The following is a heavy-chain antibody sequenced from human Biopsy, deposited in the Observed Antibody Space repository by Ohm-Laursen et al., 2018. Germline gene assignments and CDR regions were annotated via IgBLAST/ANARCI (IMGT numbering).Heavy chain of an antibody. J-gene: IGHJ5*02. Sequence: SSVKVSCKASGYTFTGYHVHWVRQAPGQGLEWMGWINAMFGTAKYAQRFQGRVTITADKSTSTADMELSSLRSDDTAVYYCARSFGVVINFEHNWFDPWGQGTLVTVSS. CDR1: GYTFTGYH. V-gene: IGHV1-69*06. D-gene: IGHD3-3*01. CDR3: ARSFGVVINFEHNWFDP. CDR2: INAMFGTA.